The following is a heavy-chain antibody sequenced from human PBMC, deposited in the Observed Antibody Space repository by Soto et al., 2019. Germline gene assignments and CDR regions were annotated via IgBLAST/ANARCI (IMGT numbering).Heavy chain of an antibody. CDR1: GYTLTSYA. CDR3: ARDLAGIAAAGPQGY. V-gene: IGHV1-18*01. Sequence: ASVKVSCTASGYTLTSYAIHWVRQAPGQGLEWMGWISAYNGNTNYAQKLQGRVTMTTDTSTSTAYMELRSLRSDDTAVYYCARDLAGIAAAGPQGYWGQGTLVTVSS. J-gene: IGHJ4*02. CDR2: ISAYNGNT. D-gene: IGHD6-13*01.